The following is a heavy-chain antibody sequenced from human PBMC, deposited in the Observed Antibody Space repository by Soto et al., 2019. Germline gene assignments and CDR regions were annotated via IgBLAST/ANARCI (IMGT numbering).Heavy chain of an antibody. V-gene: IGHV3-21*04. D-gene: IGHD1-7*01. J-gene: IGHJ4*02. Sequence: GGSLRLSCAASGFTFSSYSMNWVRQAPGKGLEWVSSISSSGSYIYYADSVKGRFTISRDNAKNTLYLQMNSLRAEDTAVYYCAKSLELPFGIYFDYWGQGTLVTVSS. CDR1: GFTFSSYS. CDR2: ISSSGSYI. CDR3: AKSLELPFGIYFDY.